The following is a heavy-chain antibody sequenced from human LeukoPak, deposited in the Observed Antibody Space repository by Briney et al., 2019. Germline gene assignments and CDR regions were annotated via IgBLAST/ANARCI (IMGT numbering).Heavy chain of an antibody. J-gene: IGHJ3*02. CDR2: IWYDGSNK. Sequence: GGSLRLSCAASGFTFSSYGMHWVRQAPGKGLEWVAVIWYDGSNKYYADSVKGRFTISRDNSKNTLYLQMNSLRAEDTAVYYCARDPSVGVTMVRGVITAFDIWGQGTMVTVSS. V-gene: IGHV3-33*08. CDR1: GFTFSSYG. CDR3: ARDPSVGVTMVRGVITAFDI. D-gene: IGHD3-10*01.